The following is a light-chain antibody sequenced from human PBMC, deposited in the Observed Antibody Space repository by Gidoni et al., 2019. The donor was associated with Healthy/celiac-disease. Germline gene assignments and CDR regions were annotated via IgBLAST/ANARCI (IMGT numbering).Light chain of an antibody. V-gene: IGKV1-5*03. CDR1: QSISSW. CDR3: QQYNSYPWT. Sequence: DIQMTHYPSTLSASVGDRVTVTCRASQSISSWLAWYQQKPGKAPKLLIYKASSVESGVPSRFSGSGSGTEFTLTISSLQPDDFATYYCQQYNSYPWTFGQGTKVEIK. CDR2: KAS. J-gene: IGKJ1*01.